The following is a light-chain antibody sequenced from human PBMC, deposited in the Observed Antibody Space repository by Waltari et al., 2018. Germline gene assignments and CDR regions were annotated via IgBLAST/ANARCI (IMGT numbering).Light chain of an antibody. CDR3: CAFAGRGIYV. J-gene: IGLJ1*01. V-gene: IGLV2-23*02. CDR1: SRAVGDYPL. Sequence: SALTQPASVSGAPGQSVPIPCIEISRAVGDYPLPSWYQRHPGGAPKLLIYEVSKRPSGVSNRFSGSKSGKTASLTISGLQAEDEADYYCCAFAGRGIYVFGSGTQVTVL. CDR2: EVS.